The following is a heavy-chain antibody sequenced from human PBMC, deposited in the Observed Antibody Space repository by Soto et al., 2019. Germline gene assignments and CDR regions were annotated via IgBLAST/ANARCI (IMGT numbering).Heavy chain of an antibody. CDR3: ARDHIVVVVAATPGPYYYYYGMDV. J-gene: IGHJ6*02. V-gene: IGHV4-61*01. CDR1: GGSVSSRSYY. Sequence: SETLSLTCTVSGGSVSSRSYYWSWIRQPPGKGLEWIGHMYYSGTTNYQPSLKSRVTISADTSKNQFSLKLSSVTAADTAVYYCARDHIVVVVAATPGPYYYYYGMDVWGQGTTVTVSS. D-gene: IGHD2-15*01. CDR2: MYYSGTT.